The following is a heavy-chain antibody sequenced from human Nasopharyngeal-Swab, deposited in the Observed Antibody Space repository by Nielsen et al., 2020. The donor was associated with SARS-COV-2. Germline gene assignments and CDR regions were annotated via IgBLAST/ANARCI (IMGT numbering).Heavy chain of an antibody. Sequence: ASVKVSCKASGYTFTRYGISWVRQAPGQGLEWMGWISAYNGNTNYAQKLQGRVTMTTDTSTSTAYMELRSLRSEDTAVYYRARPRGRDDAFDIWGQGTMVTVSS. J-gene: IGHJ3*02. CDR2: ISAYNGNT. D-gene: IGHD5-24*01. CDR1: GYTFTRYG. V-gene: IGHV1-18*01. CDR3: ARPRGRDDAFDI.